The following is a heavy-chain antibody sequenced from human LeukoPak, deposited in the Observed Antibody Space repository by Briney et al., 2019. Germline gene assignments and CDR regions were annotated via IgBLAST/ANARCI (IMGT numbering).Heavy chain of an antibody. CDR3: ARDSIIGYCSSTSCSSNWFDP. J-gene: IGHJ5*02. CDR1: GGSISSYY. D-gene: IGHD2-2*01. Sequence: SETLSLTCTVSGGSISSYYWSWIRQPAGKGLEWIGRIYTSGSTNYNPSLKSRVTVSVDTSKNQFSLKLSSVTAADTAVYYCARDSIIGYCSSTSCSSNWFDPWGQGTLVTVSS. V-gene: IGHV4-4*07. CDR2: IYTSGST.